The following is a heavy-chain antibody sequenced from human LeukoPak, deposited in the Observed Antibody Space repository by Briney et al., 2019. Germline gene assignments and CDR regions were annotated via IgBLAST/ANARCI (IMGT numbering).Heavy chain of an antibody. J-gene: IGHJ4*02. CDR2: IHFSGST. CDR3: AREPTESTTAY. Sequence: SETLSLTCTVSRGSMSDYYWSWIRQSDGRGPEWIGRIHFSGSTNYNPSLKSRVTMSLDTSKKQDSLRLTSVIAADTAIYYCAREPTESTTAYWGQGALVTVSS. D-gene: IGHD4-11*01. V-gene: IGHV4-4*07. CDR1: RGSMSDYY.